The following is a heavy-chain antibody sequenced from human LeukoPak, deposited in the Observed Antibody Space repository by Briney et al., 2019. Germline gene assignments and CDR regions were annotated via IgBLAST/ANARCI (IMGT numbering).Heavy chain of an antibody. D-gene: IGHD6-19*01. CDR3: ARVQWLVRYNWFDP. CDR1: GGSISSSNYY. Sequence: SETLSLTCTVSGGSISSSNYYWGWIRQPPGKGLEWIGYIYHSGSTYYNPSLKSRVTISVDRSKNQFSLKLSSVTAADTAVYYCARVQWLVRYNWFDPWGQGTLVTVSS. J-gene: IGHJ5*02. V-gene: IGHV4-30-2*01. CDR2: IYHSGST.